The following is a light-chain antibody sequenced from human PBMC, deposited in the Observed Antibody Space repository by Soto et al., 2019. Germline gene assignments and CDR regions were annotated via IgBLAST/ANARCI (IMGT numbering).Light chain of an antibody. J-gene: IGKJ3*01. CDR3: QQYGNSGVT. CDR2: GVS. CDR1: HSVNSNY. Sequence: IVLTQSPVTLSLSPGERSTLSCSSSHSVNSNYLAWHQQKPGQAPRLLIYGVSSRATGIPDRFSGSGSGTDFTLTISRLEPEDFAVYYCQQYGNSGVTFGPGTKVDIK. V-gene: IGKV3-20*01.